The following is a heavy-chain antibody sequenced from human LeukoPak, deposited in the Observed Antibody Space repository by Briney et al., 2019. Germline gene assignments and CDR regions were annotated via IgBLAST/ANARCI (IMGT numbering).Heavy chain of an antibody. CDR1: GGSFSGYY. J-gene: IGHJ6*03. CDR3: ARLGSYDTYYYYYYMDV. CDR2: INHSGST. V-gene: IGHV4-34*01. D-gene: IGHD1-26*01. Sequence: SETLSLTCAVYGGSFSGYYWSWIRQPPGKGLEWIGEINHSGSTYYNPSLKSRVTISVDRSKNQFSLKLSSVTAADTAVYYCARLGSYDTYYYYYYMDVWGKGTTVTVSS.